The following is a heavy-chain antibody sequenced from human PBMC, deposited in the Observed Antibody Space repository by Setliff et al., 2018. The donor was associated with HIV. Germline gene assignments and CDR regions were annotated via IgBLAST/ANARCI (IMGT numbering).Heavy chain of an antibody. CDR2: IYYSGST. J-gene: IGHJ4*02. D-gene: IGHD6-13*01. Sequence: PSETLSLTCIVSGGSIGTTSYYWGWIRQPPGKGLEWIGSIYYSGSTYYNPSLKSRVTISVDTSKNQFSLKLSSVTVADTAVYYCARLTLYSSSWYGTRDYFDYWGQGTLVTVSS. CDR3: ARLTLYSSSWYGTRDYFDY. CDR1: GGSIGTTSYY. V-gene: IGHV4-39*01.